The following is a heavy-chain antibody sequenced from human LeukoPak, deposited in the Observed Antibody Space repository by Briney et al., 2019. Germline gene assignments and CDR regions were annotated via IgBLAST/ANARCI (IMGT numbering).Heavy chain of an antibody. J-gene: IGHJ6*02. CDR2: INHSGST. D-gene: IGHD2-2*01. CDR3: ARSTGVVVPAVDV. V-gene: IGHV4-34*01. Sequence: SETLSLTCAVYGGSFSGYYWSWIRQPPGKGLEWIGEINHSGSTNYNPSLKSRVTISVDTSKNRFSLKLSSVTAADTAVHYCARSTGVVVPAVDVWGQGTTVTVSS. CDR1: GGSFSGYY.